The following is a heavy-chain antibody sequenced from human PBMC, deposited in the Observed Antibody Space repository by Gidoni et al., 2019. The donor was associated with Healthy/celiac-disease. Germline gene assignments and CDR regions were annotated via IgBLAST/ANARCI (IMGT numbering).Heavy chain of an antibody. D-gene: IGHD2-15*01. CDR2: INPNSGGT. V-gene: IGHV1-2*04. CDR3: ARADYCSGGSCYQFDY. CDR1: GYTCTGSS. Sequence: QVQLVQSGAEVKKPGASVKVSCKDSGYTCTGSSMHWVRQAPGQGLEWMGLINPNSGGTNYAQKFQGWVTMTRDTSISTAYMELSRLRSDDTAVYYCARADYCSGGSCYQFDYWGQGTLVTVSS. J-gene: IGHJ4*02.